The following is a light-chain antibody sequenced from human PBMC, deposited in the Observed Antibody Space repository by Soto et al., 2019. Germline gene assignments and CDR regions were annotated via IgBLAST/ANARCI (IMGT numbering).Light chain of an antibody. CDR2: GAS. CDR3: QQYGSSPWT. Sequence: EIVLTQSPGTLSLSPGERATLSCRASQSVSRDYLAWYQQKPGQAPRLLIYGASFRATGIPDRFSGSGSGTDFTLTISRLEPEDFAVFYCQQYGSSPWTFGQGTKVEIK. V-gene: IGKV3-20*01. J-gene: IGKJ1*01. CDR1: QSVSRDY.